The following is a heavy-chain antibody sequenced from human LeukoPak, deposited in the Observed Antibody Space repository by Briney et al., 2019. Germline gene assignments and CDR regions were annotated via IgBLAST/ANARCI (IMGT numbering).Heavy chain of an antibody. CDR2: IYYSGST. CDR3: ARASYATTGPFDY. Sequence: SETLSLTCNVSGASLRSGRNYWGWIRQSPGKGLEWIGYIYYSGSTNYNPSLKSRVTISVDTSKNQFSLKLSSVTAADTAVYYCARASYATTGPFDYWGQGTLVTVSS. CDR1: GASLRSGRNY. J-gene: IGHJ4*02. V-gene: IGHV4-61*01. D-gene: IGHD3-16*01.